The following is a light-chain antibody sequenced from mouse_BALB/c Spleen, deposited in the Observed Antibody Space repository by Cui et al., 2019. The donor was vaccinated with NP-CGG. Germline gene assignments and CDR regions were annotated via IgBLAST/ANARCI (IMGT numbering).Light chain of an antibody. CDR2: GTN. J-gene: IGLJ1*01. CDR1: TGAVTTSNY. Sequence: QAVLPQESALTRSPGETVTLTCRSSTGAVTTSNYANWVQEKPDQLFTGLIGGTNNRAPGVPARFSGSLIGDKAALTITGAQTEDEAIYFCALWYSNHWVFGGGTKLTVL. CDR3: ALWYSNHWV. V-gene: IGLV1*01.